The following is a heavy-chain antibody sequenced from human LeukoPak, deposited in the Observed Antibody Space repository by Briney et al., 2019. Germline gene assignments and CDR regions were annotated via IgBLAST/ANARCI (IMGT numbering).Heavy chain of an antibody. Sequence: GGSLRLSCVASGFGVSSNYMSWVRQAPGKGLERVSLLYSDGSTFYADSVKGRFTISRDNSKNTLYLQMNRLRAEDTAVYYCARDSSPFPNYFDYWGQGTLVTVSS. CDR3: ARDSSPFPNYFDY. J-gene: IGHJ4*02. V-gene: IGHV3-53*01. CDR1: GFGVSSNY. CDR2: LYSDGST. D-gene: IGHD2/OR15-2a*01.